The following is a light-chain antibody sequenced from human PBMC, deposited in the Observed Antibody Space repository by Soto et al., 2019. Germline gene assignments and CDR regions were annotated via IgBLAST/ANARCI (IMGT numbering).Light chain of an antibody. CDR3: QSYDTPVYV. V-gene: IGLV1-40*01. Sequence: QSVLTQPPSVSGAPGQRVTISCTGSSSNIGAGYDVHWYQQLPGAAPKLHIYGNSNRPSGVPDRFSGSRSGTSASLAITGLQPEDEADYYCQSYDTPVYVFGGGTKVTVL. J-gene: IGLJ1*01. CDR2: GNS. CDR1: SSNIGAGYD.